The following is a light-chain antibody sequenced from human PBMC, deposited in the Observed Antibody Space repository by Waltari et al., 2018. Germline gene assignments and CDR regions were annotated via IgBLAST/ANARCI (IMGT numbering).Light chain of an antibody. CDR1: TGHNNFH. CDR2: VNPDGSH. Sequence: QPVVTQPPSASASLGASVRLTCSLSTGHNNFHIAWHQVRQGKGPRYLMRVNPDGSHSKGDGIPGRFSTSASGTERYLTISSLQAEDEADYYCQTWGTGIWVFGGGTKLTVL. CDR3: QTWGTGIWV. J-gene: IGLJ3*02. V-gene: IGLV4-69*01.